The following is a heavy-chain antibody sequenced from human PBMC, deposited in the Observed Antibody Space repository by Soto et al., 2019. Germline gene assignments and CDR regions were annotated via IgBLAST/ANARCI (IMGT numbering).Heavy chain of an antibody. D-gene: IGHD6-6*01. CDR3: ASSSSSPTSYYYYGMDV. J-gene: IGHJ6*02. CDR2: ISAYNGNT. Sequence: GASVKVSCKASGYTFTSYGISWVRQAPGQGLEWMGWISAYNGNTNYAQKLQGRVTMTTDTSTSTAYMELRSLRSDDTAMYYCASSSSSPTSYYYYGMDVWGQGTTVTVSS. V-gene: IGHV1-18*01. CDR1: GYTFTSYG.